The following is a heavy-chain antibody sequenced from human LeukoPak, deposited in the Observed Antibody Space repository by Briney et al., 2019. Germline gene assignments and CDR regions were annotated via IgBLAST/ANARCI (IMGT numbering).Heavy chain of an antibody. V-gene: IGHV4-61*02. CDR2: IYTSGST. CDR1: GDSISSGSDY. D-gene: IGHD2-8*02. Sequence: SETLSLTCNVSGDSISSGSDYWSWIRQPAGKGLEWVGRIYTSGSTNYNPSLENRVTISLDTSKNQFSLKVTSVTAADTAVYYCARVYCTGGSCFAGWFDSWGQGTLVTVSS. J-gene: IGHJ5*01. CDR3: ARVYCTGGSCFAGWFDS.